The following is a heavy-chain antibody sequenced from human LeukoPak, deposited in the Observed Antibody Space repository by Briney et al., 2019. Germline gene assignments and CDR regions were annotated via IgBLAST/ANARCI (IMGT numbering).Heavy chain of an antibody. V-gene: IGHV4-4*02. Sequence: PSETLSLTCAVSGGSISSSNWWSWVRQPPGKGLEWIGEIYHSGSTNYNPSLKSRVTISVDKSKNQFSLKLSSVTAADTAVYYCARDSSSSQYYFDYWGQGTLVTVSS. D-gene: IGHD6-13*01. CDR3: ARDSSSSQYYFDY. CDR2: IYHSGST. J-gene: IGHJ4*02. CDR1: GGSISSSNW.